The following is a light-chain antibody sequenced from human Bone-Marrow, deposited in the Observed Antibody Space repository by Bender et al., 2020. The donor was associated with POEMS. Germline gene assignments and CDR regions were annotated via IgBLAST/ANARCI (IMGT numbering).Light chain of an antibody. Sequence: QSALTQPASVSGSPGQSITISCTGTSSDVGNYNFVSWYQQHPGKAPKLIIYEATRRPSGVSSRLSGSKSGNMASLTISGLQAEDEADYHCCSYGNTRHFFGSGTKVTVL. V-gene: IGLV2-23*01. CDR1: SSDVGNYNF. J-gene: IGLJ1*01. CDR2: EAT. CDR3: CSYGNTRHF.